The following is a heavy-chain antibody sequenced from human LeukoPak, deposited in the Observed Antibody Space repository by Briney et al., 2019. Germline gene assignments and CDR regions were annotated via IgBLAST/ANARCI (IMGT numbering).Heavy chain of an antibody. Sequence: ASVKVSCKASGYTFTGYYMHWVRQAPGQGREWMGWINPNSGGTNYAQKFQGRVTMTRDTSISTAYMELSRLRSDDTAVYYCARSPPYGDDLDYWGQGTLVTVSS. D-gene: IGHD4-17*01. J-gene: IGHJ4*02. CDR3: ARSPPYGDDLDY. CDR1: GYTFTGYY. V-gene: IGHV1-2*02. CDR2: INPNSGGT.